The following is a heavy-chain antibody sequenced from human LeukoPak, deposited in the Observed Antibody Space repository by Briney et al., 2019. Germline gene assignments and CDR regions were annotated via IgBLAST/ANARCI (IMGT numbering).Heavy chain of an antibody. D-gene: IGHD5-18*01. J-gene: IGHJ4*02. V-gene: IGHV3-74*01. CDR2: INGYGSST. Sequence: GGSLRLSWAPAGFTFISYWMHWVRQAPGKGLVWVSRINGYGSSTDFADSVKGRFTISRDNAKNTLYLQMNSLRAEDTAVYYCARDAPGNTALDYWGQGTLVTVP. CDR3: ARDAPGNTALDY. CDR1: GFTFISYW.